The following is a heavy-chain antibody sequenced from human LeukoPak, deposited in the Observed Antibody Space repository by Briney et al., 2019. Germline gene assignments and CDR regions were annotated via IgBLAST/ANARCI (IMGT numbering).Heavy chain of an antibody. CDR2: IGLASGFV. CDR1: GFTFSDYS. Sequence: GGSLRLSCAPSGFTFSDYSMNWVRRSPGRRLEWMSYIGLASGFVSYADSVKGRFSISSDTARNSVYLQISRLRAEDRAVCYCAREHNWAFDSWGEGTLVSVPS. V-gene: IGHV3-21*05. D-gene: IGHD1-20*01. CDR3: AREHNWAFDS. J-gene: IGHJ4*02.